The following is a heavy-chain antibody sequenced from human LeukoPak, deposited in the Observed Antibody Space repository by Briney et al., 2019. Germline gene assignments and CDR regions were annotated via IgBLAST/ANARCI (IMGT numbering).Heavy chain of an antibody. J-gene: IGHJ5*02. D-gene: IGHD2-15*01. CDR3: ARDGLRYCRGGSCANWFDP. CDR2: ISTGFTYV. Sequence: GGCLRLSCAASGFTFSDYSMKWVRQAPGKGLEWVSSISTGFTYVYYADSVEGRFTISRDNAKNSLYMQMNSLRAEDTAVYYCARDGLRYCRGGSCANWFDPWGQGTLVTVSS. CDR1: GFTFSDYS. V-gene: IGHV3-21*01.